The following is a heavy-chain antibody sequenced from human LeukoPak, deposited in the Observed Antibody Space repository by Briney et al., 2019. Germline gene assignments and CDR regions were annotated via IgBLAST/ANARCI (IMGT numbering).Heavy chain of an antibody. V-gene: IGHV3-30*03. CDR3: ARGSFWFGEDLPFDY. Sequence: GGSLRLSCAASGFPFSGYSMNWVRQAPGKGLEWVAVISYDGTIKYYADSVKGRFSISRDNSKNTLYLQMNTLISEDTAVYYCARGSFWFGEDLPFDYWGQGTLVTVSS. CDR1: GFPFSGYS. D-gene: IGHD3-10*01. J-gene: IGHJ4*02. CDR2: ISYDGTIK.